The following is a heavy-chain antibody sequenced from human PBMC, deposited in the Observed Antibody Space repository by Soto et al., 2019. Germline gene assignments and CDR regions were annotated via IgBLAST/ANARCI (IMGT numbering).Heavy chain of an antibody. J-gene: IGHJ4*02. CDR1: GFTFSSHA. D-gene: IGHD6-19*01. V-gene: IGHV3-30-3*01. CDR2: ISYDGSNK. CDR3: VRDRVVAGIGEVDY. Sequence: QVQLEESGGGVVQPGRSLRLSCAASGFTFSSHAMHWVRQAPGKGLEWVAVISYDGSNKYYADSVKGRFTISRDNSKNTLHLQMDSLRPVDTAVYHCVRDRVVAGIGEVDYWGQGTLVTVSS.